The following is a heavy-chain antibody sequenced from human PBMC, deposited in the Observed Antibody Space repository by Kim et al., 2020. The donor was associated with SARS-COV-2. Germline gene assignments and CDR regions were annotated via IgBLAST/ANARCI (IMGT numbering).Heavy chain of an antibody. D-gene: IGHD3-10*01. CDR3: ARGGLWFGDVGYYYGMDV. J-gene: IGHJ6*02. Sequence: SETLSLTCTVSGGSVSSGSYYWSWIRQPPGKGLEWIGYIYYSGSTNYNPSLKSRVTISVDTSKNQFSLKLSSVTAADTAVYYCARGGLWFGDVGYYYGMDVWGPGTTVTVSS. CDR2: IYYSGST. CDR1: GGSVSSGSYY. V-gene: IGHV4-61*01.